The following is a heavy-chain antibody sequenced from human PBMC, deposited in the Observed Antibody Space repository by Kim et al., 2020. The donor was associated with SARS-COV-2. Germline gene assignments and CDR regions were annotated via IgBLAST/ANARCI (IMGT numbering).Heavy chain of an antibody. Sequence: SETLSLTCAVYGGSFSGYYWSWIRQPPGKGLEWIGEINHSGSTNYNPSLKSRVTISVDTSKNQFSLKLSSVTAADTAVYYCARGRGRVYANYYYYYGMDVWGQGTTVTVSS. CDR3: ARGRGRVYANYYYYYGMDV. CDR1: GGSFSGYY. CDR2: INHSGST. D-gene: IGHD2-8*01. J-gene: IGHJ6*02. V-gene: IGHV4-34*01.